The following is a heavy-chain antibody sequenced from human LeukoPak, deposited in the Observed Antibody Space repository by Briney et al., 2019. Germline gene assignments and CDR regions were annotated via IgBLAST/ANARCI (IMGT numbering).Heavy chain of an antibody. J-gene: IGHJ4*02. CDR3: ARVGRGYSNYFDY. V-gene: IGHV3-7*01. CDR1: GFTFSSYW. Sequence: PGGSLRLSCAASGFTFSSYWMSWVRQAPGKGLEWVANIKQDGSEKYYVDSVKGRFTISRDNAKNSLYLQMNSLRAEDTAVYYCARVGRGYSNYFDYWGQGTLVTVSS. D-gene: IGHD6-25*01. CDR2: IKQDGSEK.